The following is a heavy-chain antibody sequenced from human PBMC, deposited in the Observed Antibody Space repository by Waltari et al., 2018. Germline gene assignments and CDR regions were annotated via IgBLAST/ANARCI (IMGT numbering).Heavy chain of an antibody. D-gene: IGHD3-9*01. CDR1: GASITNGPYY. Sequence: QVQLHESGPGLVKPSQTLSLTCTVSGASITNGPYYWTWIRQSAGKRLEWIGRIYTRGYTNYNPSLKSRVAMSIDTSNNQFSLKLSSVTAADTAVYYCARTPPGAYSTLVSYWGQGALVTVSS. J-gene: IGHJ4*02. CDR3: ARTPPGAYSTLVSY. V-gene: IGHV4-61*02. CDR2: IYTRGYT.